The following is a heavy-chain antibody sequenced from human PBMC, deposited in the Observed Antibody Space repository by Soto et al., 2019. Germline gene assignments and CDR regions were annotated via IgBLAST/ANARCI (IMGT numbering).Heavy chain of an antibody. Sequence: EVQLLESGGGLVQPGGSLRLSCAASGFTFSSYAMSWVRQAPGKGLEWVSGINAGGGSTYYPDSVQGRFIISRDNSKNTRYLQMNSLRAEDTAVYYCAKDLKVDIVMCDFDYWGQGTLVTVSS. J-gene: IGHJ4*02. CDR1: GFTFSSYA. CDR3: AKDLKVDIVMCDFDY. D-gene: IGHD5-12*01. CDR2: INAGGGST. V-gene: IGHV3-23*01.